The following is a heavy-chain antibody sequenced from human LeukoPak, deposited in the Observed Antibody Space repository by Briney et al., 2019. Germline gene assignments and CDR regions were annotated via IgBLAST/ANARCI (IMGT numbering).Heavy chain of an antibody. Sequence: GGSLRLSCTVSGFTFGDYAMSWFRQAPGKGLEWVGFIRNKAHGATTEFAASVRGRFAISRDHSKSIAYLQMNSLETEDTAVYHCARFRIGATRAFDIWGQGTMVTVSS. V-gene: IGHV3-49*03. J-gene: IGHJ3*02. CDR3: ARFRIGATRAFDI. D-gene: IGHD1-26*01. CDR1: GFTFGDYA. CDR2: IRNKAHGATT.